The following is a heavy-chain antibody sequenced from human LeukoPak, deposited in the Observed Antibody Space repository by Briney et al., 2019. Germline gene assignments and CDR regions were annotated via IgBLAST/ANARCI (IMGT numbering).Heavy chain of an antibody. CDR1: GGSISSYF. J-gene: IGHJ4*02. V-gene: IGHV4-59*01. CDR2: IYYSGST. D-gene: IGHD6-13*01. CDR3: ASGAAAGTSDY. Sequence: SETLSLTCTVSGGSISSYFWSWIRQPPGKGLEWIGYIYYSGSTNYNPSLKSRVTISVDTSKNQFSLKLSSVTAADTAVYYCASGAAAGTSDYWGQGTLVTVSS.